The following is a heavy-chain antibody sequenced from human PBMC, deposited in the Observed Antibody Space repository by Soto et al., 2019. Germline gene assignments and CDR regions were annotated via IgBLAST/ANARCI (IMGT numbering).Heavy chain of an antibody. Sequence: LGESLKISCKGSGYSFTSYWIGWVRQMPGKGLEWMGIIYPGDSDTRYSPSFQGQVTISADKSISTAYLQWSSLKASDTAMYYCARLRGGGGYYDSRGYYYYGMDVWGQGTTVTVSS. V-gene: IGHV5-51*01. CDR1: GYSFTSYW. CDR2: IYPGDSDT. J-gene: IGHJ6*02. CDR3: ARLRGGGGYYDSRGYYYYGMDV. D-gene: IGHD3-22*01.